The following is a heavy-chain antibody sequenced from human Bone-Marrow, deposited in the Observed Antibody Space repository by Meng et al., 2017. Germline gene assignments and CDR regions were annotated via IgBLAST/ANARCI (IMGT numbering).Heavy chain of an antibody. V-gene: IGHV3-48*03. Sequence: GESLKISCAASGFTFSSYEMNWVRQAAGKGLERVSYISSSGSTIYYADSVKGRFTISRDNAKNSLYLQMNSLRAEDTAVYYCARAYYYDSSGYYPLDYWGQGTLVTVSS. J-gene: IGHJ4*02. D-gene: IGHD3-22*01. CDR1: GFTFSSYE. CDR3: ARAYYYDSSGYYPLDY. CDR2: ISSSGSTI.